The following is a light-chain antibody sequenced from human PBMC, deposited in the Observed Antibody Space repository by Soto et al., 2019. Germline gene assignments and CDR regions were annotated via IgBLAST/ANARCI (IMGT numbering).Light chain of an antibody. CDR3: QQYNNRGT. CDR2: GAS. CDR1: QSVSSN. J-gene: IGKJ2*01. Sequence: EIVMTQSPATLSVSPGERATLSCRASQSVSSNLAWYQQKPGQAPRLLIYGASNRATGIPARFSGSGSGTEFTLTISSLQSEDFAVYYCQQYNNRGTFGQGTKLEIK. V-gene: IGKV3-15*01.